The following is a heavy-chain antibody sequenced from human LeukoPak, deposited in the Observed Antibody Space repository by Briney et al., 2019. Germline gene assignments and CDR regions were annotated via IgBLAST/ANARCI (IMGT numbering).Heavy chain of an antibody. Sequence: SVKVSCKASVGTFSSYAISWVRQAPGQGLEWRGGIIPIFGTANYAQKFQGRVTITTDESTSTAYMELSSLRSEDTAVYYCARVPNVDSESWFDPWGQGTLVTVSS. V-gene: IGHV1-69*05. D-gene: IGHD5-12*01. J-gene: IGHJ5*02. CDR1: VGTFSSYA. CDR3: ARVPNVDSESWFDP. CDR2: IIPIFGTA.